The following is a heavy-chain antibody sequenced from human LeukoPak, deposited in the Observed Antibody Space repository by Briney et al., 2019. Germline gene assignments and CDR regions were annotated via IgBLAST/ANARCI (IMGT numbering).Heavy chain of an antibody. CDR3: ARGRLFSGYRGNVGHEDFDY. Sequence: SETLSLTCAVYGGPFSGYYWTWIRQPPGKGLEWIGEINQGGTTNYNPSLRSRVTILIGTSRNQFSLRLSSVTAADTAVYYCARGRLFSGYRGNVGHEDFDYWGQGSLVTVSS. J-gene: IGHJ4*02. CDR1: GGPFSGYY. CDR2: INQGGTT. D-gene: IGHD5-12*01. V-gene: IGHV4-34*01.